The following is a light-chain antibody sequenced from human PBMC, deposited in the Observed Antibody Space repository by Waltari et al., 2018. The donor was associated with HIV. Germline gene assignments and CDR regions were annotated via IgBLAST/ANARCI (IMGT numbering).Light chain of an antibody. CDR3: QAWDSRTVV. V-gene: IGLV3-1*01. J-gene: IGLJ2*01. Sequence: SYELTQLPSVCVSLGETASITCPGDKLGDKTTCWPQQNPGQSPVLVIYQDSKRRSGIPRRLSGTHDGNSATLTISGTQAMDEADYYCQAWDSRTVVFGGGTKLTVL. CDR1: KLGDKT. CDR2: QDS.